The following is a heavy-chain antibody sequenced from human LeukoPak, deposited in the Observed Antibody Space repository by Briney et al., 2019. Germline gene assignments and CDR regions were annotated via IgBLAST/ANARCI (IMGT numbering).Heavy chain of an antibody. Sequence: PSETLSLTCTVSGGSISSSSYYWGWIRQPPGKGLEWIGNIYHSGSTYYNPSLKSRLMILVDTSKNQFSLKLRSVTAADTAVYYCARDENGYVWGSFRAWGQGTLVTVSS. CDR3: ARDENGYVWGSFRA. J-gene: IGHJ5*02. V-gene: IGHV4-39*07. D-gene: IGHD3-16*02. CDR1: GGSISSSSYY. CDR2: IYHSGST.